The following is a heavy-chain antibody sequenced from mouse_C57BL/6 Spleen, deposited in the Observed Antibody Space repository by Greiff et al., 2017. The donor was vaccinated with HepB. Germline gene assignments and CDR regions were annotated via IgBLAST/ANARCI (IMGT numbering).Heavy chain of an antibody. J-gene: IGHJ3*01. CDR3: ARGKGFAY. V-gene: IGHV1-61*01. CDR1: GYTFTSYW. CDR2: IYPSDSET. Sequence: QVQLQQPGAELVRPGSSVKLSCKASGYTFTSYWMDWVKQRPGQGLDWIGNIYPSDSETHYNQKFKDKATLTVDKSSSTAYMQLSSLASDDSAVYYCARGKGFAYWGQGTLVTVSA.